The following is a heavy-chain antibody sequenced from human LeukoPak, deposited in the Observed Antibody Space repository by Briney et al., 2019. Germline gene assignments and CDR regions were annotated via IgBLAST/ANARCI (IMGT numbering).Heavy chain of an antibody. V-gene: IGHV3-48*01. CDR2: FSDSRSTR. CDR1: GFTFSTSG. D-gene: IGHD6-19*01. CDR3: VRGPGSAWFYFEY. Sequence: GGSLRLSGAASGFTFSTSGMNWIRQAPGKGLEWVSYFSDSRSTRYYAESVRGGFNISRDTVQNSLYLQMNTVRAEDTAVYYCVRGPGSAWFYFEYWGQGTLVTVSS. J-gene: IGHJ4*02.